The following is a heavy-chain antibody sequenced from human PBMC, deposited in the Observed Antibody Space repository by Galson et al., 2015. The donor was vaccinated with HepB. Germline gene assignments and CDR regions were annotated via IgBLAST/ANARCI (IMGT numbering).Heavy chain of an antibody. D-gene: IGHD5-18*01. CDR2: INPTGGST. CDR3: ARDLDADTEAWRFDP. V-gene: IGHV1-46*01. CDR1: GYTFTSYY. Sequence: SVKVSCKASGYTFTSYYVHWVRQAPGQGLEWMGIINPTGGSTSYAQKFQGRVTMIRDTSTSTVYMELSSLRSEDTAVYYCARDLDADTEAWRFDPWGQGTLVTVSS. J-gene: IGHJ5*02.